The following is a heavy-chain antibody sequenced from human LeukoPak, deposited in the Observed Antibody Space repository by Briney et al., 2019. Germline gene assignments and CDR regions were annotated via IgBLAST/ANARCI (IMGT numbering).Heavy chain of an antibody. V-gene: IGHV1-46*01. CDR1: GYTFTRYY. D-gene: IGHD6-13*01. CDR3: ARALAAAAGRRAGMMGD. J-gene: IGHJ4*02. Sequence: ASVKVSCKASGYTFTRYYIHWVRQAPGQGLEWMGILNPSGGTNYAQKFQGRVTMTSDMSTSTVNMELRSLRSEDTAIYYCARALAAAAGRRAGMMGDWGQGTLVTVSS. CDR2: LNPSGGT.